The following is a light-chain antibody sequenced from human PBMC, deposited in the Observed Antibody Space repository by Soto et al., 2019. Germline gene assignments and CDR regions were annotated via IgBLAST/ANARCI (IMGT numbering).Light chain of an antibody. CDR3: SLYTSSSTYV. Sequence: QSVLTQPASVSGSPGQSITISCTGTSSDVGSYNRVSWYQQPPGTAPKLMIYEVSNRPSGVPDRFSGSKSGNTASLTISGLQAEDEADYYCSLYTSSSTYVFGTGTQVTVL. CDR1: SSDVGSYNR. J-gene: IGLJ1*01. V-gene: IGLV2-18*01. CDR2: EVS.